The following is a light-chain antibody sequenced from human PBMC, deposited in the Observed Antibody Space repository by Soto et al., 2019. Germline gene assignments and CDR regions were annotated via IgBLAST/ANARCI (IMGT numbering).Light chain of an antibody. CDR1: TSNIGNNN. V-gene: IGLV1-51*01. CDR3: ASWDSSLSDHVV. Sequence: QSVLTQPPSVSAAPGQKVTISCSGSTSNIGNNNVAWYQQLPGTAPKLLIYDNNQRLSGISDRFSGSKSGTSATLVITGLQTGDEADYYCASWDSSLSDHVVFGGGTKLTVL. CDR2: DNN. J-gene: IGLJ2*01.